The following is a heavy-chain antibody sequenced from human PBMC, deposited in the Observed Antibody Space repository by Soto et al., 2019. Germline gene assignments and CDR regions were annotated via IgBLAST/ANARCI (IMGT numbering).Heavy chain of an antibody. J-gene: IGHJ6*02. CDR3: ARRMVTVIDYYYYYGMDV. D-gene: IGHD2-15*01. V-gene: IGHV1-8*01. CDR1: GYTFTSDD. CDR2: MNPNSGNT. Sequence: GASVKVSCKASGYTFTSDDINWVRQATGQGLEWMGWMNPNSGNTGYAQKFQGRVTMTRNTSISTAYMELRSLRSEDTAVYYCARRMVTVIDYYYYYGMDVWGQGTTVTVSS.